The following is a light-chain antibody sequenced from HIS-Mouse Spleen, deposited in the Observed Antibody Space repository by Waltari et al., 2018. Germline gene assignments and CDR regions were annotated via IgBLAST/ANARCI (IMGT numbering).Light chain of an antibody. J-gene: IGLJ3*02. V-gene: IGLV2-23*01. CDR1: SSDVGCYNL. CDR2: EGR. Sequence: QSALTQPASVSGSPGQSITISCTGTSSDVGCYNLVSWYQQHPGKAPKLMIYEGRKRPSGVSNRFSGSKSGNTASLTISGLQAEDEADYYCCSYAGSSTLVFGGGTKLTVL. CDR3: CSYAGSSTLV.